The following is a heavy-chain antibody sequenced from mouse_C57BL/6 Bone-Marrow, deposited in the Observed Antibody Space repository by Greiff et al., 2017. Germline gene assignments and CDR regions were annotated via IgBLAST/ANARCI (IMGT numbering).Heavy chain of an antibody. Sequence: QVQLQQSGAELVKPGASVTLSCKASGYTFTDYEMHWVKQTPVHGLEWIGAIDPETGGTAYNQKFKGKAILTADKSSSTAYMELRSLTSEDSAVYYCTSDGDYWGQGTTLTVSS. V-gene: IGHV1-15*01. CDR3: TSDGDY. CDR1: GYTFTDYE. J-gene: IGHJ2*01. CDR2: IDPETGGT.